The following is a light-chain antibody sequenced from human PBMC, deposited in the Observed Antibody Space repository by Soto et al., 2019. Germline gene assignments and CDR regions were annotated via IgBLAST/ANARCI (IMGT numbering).Light chain of an antibody. CDR2: GAS. J-gene: IGKJ4*01. V-gene: IGKV3-15*01. CDR3: QQYYNWPPFT. Sequence: EIVLTQSPATLSVSPGERATLSCRASQSVGDSLAWYQQKPGQAPRFLIYGASTRATGIPARFSGSGSGTEFTLTISSLQSEDAAVYYCQQYYNWPPFTFGGGTEVEIK. CDR1: QSVGDS.